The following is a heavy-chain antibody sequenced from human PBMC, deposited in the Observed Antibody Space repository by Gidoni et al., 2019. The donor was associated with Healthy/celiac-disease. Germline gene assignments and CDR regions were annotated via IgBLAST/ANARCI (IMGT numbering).Heavy chain of an antibody. CDR1: GFTFRSYG. CDR2: ISYDGSNK. Sequence: QVQLVESGGGVVQPGRSLRLSCAASGFTFRSYGMHWVRQAPGKGLEWVAVISYDGSNKYYADSVKGRFTISRDNSKNTLYLQMNSLRAEDTAVYYCANDKGYCSGGSCYSFDYWGQGTLVTVSS. V-gene: IGHV3-30*18. J-gene: IGHJ4*02. D-gene: IGHD2-15*01. CDR3: ANDKGYCSGGSCYSFDY.